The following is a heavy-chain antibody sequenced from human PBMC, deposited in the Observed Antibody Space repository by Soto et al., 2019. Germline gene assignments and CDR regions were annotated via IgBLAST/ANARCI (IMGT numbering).Heavy chain of an antibody. CDR2: IGNSGDGT. CDR1: GFTFSCYT. D-gene: IGHD2-21*01. Sequence: GGSLRLSCAASGFTFSCYTMNWVRQAPGKGLEWVAVIGNSGDGTHYADSVKGRFTISRDNSKNTLYLQMESLRAEDTAVYYCVKDVWDYWGQGVLVTVS. J-gene: IGHJ4*02. CDR3: VKDVWDY. V-gene: IGHV3-23*01.